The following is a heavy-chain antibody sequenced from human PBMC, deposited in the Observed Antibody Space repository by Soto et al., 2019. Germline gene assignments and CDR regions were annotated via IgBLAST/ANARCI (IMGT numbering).Heavy chain of an antibody. Sequence: GGSLRLSCAASGSTFSSYAMSWVRQAPGKGLEWVSGISGSGFNSYYATSVKGRFTISRDNSKNTLYLQMNSLTVEDTAVYYCANLYYSSGWFQIPPYYWGQGTLVTVSS. D-gene: IGHD6-19*01. CDR3: ANLYYSSGWFQIPPYY. CDR1: GSTFSSYA. V-gene: IGHV3-23*01. CDR2: ISGSGFNS. J-gene: IGHJ4*02.